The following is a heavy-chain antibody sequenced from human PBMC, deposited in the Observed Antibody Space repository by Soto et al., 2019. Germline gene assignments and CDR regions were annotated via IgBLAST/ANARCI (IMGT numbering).Heavy chain of an antibody. D-gene: IGHD3-9*01. CDR1: GGTFSSYA. CDR3: ARALGDILTGYYKSPYYYGLDV. Sequence: PRASVKVSCTASGGTFSSYAISWVRQAPGQGLEWMGGIIPIFGTANYAQKFQGRVTITADESTSTAYMELSSLRSEDTAVYYCARALGDILTGYYKSPYYYGLDVWG. J-gene: IGHJ6*02. V-gene: IGHV1-69*13. CDR2: IIPIFGTA.